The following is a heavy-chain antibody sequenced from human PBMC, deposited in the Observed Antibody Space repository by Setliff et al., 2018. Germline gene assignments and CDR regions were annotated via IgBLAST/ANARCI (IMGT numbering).Heavy chain of an antibody. Sequence: ASVKVSCKASGGTFSNIGISWVRQAPGQGLEWMGGIIPLFGTTNYAQEFQGRVTITTDESTNTAYMELRSLRSDDTAMYYCARDTHQWDPLYFDSWGQGTLVTVSS. V-gene: IGHV1-69*05. D-gene: IGHD1-26*01. J-gene: IGHJ4*02. CDR2: IIPLFGTT. CDR3: ARDTHQWDPLYFDS. CDR1: GGTFSNIG.